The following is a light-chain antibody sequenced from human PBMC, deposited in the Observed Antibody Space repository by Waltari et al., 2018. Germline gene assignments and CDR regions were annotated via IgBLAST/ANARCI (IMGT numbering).Light chain of an antibody. Sequence: QSALTQPASVSGSPGQSITISCTGTSSDVGGYNYASWYQHHPGKAPKLMIYEVSNRPSGVSNRFSGSKSGNTASLTISGLQAEDEADYYCSSYTSSSTQVFGTGTKVTVL. CDR2: EVS. CDR3: SSYTSSSTQV. J-gene: IGLJ1*01. V-gene: IGLV2-14*01. CDR1: SSDVGGYNY.